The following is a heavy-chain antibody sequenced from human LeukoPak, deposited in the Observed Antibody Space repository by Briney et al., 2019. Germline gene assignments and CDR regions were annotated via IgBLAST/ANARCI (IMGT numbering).Heavy chain of an antibody. CDR1: GFTFSSYS. J-gene: IGHJ5*02. V-gene: IGHV3-48*04. Sequence: GGSLRLSCAASGFTFSSYSMNWVRQAPGRGLEWVSYISSSGSTIYYADSVKGRFTISRDNAKNSLYLQMNSLRAEDTAVYYCARGLWFGAPDLSWGQGTLVTVSS. D-gene: IGHD3-10*01. CDR3: ARGLWFGAPDLS. CDR2: ISSSGSTI.